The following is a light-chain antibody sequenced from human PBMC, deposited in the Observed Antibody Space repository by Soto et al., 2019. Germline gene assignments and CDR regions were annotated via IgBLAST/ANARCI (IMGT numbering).Light chain of an antibody. V-gene: IGKV3-11*01. Sequence: EIVLTQSPATLSLSPGERATLSCRASQSVSSYLAWYQQKPGQAPRLLIYDASNRATGIPARFSGSGSGTDFTLTISSLEPEDFAVSYCQQRSNWPWTVGQGTKVEIK. CDR3: QQRSNWPWT. J-gene: IGKJ1*01. CDR2: DAS. CDR1: QSVSSY.